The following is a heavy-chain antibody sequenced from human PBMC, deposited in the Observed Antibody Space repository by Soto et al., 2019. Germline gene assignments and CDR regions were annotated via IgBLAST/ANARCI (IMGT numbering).Heavy chain of an antibody. V-gene: IGHV1-69*01. D-gene: IGHD6-13*01. CDR1: GGTFSSYA. J-gene: IGHJ6*02. CDR2: IIPIFGKA. Sequence: QVQLVQSGAEVKKPGSSVKVSCKASGGTFSSYAISWVRQAPGQGLEWMGGIIPIFGKANYAQKFQGRVTITADESTSTAYMELSSLRSEDTAVYYCAREGKPAAGVYYYYGMDVWGQGTTVTVSS. CDR3: AREGKPAAGVYYYYGMDV.